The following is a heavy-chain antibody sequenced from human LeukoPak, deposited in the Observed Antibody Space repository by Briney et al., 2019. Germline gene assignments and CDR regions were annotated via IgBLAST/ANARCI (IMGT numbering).Heavy chain of an antibody. CDR1: GGSISSSHYY. D-gene: IGHD4-11*01. CDR2: IYSGGET. Sequence: SETLSLTCTVSGGSISSSHYYWGWIRQSPGKGLEWIGSIYSGGETHYNPSLNSRVTIFLDTSKNRFSLNLISVTATDTAVYYCVRDYSNFVQGDWGQGTLVTVSS. J-gene: IGHJ4*02. V-gene: IGHV4-39*02. CDR3: VRDYSNFVQGD.